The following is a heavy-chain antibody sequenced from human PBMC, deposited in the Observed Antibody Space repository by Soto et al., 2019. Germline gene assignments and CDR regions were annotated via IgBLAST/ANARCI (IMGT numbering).Heavy chain of an antibody. CDR2: IYYSGST. Sequence: QGSAPGLLNPREPLSLPCTVSGASFSSGGYYWGWIRQPPGKGLEWIGTIYYSGSTYYNPSLKSRVTISVDTSKNQFSLKLSSVTAADTAVYYCATSNWFDPWGQGTLVTVSS. CDR3: ATSNWFDP. J-gene: IGHJ5*02. CDR1: GASFSSGGYY. V-gene: IGHV4-39*01.